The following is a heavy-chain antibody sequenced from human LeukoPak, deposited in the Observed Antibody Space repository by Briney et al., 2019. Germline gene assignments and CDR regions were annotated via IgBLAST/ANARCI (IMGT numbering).Heavy chain of an antibody. V-gene: IGHV1-8*01. CDR1: GYTFTSYD. D-gene: IGHD2-15*01. CDR3: ARGQVVVAATRYYYYYYGMDV. J-gene: IGHJ6*02. Sequence: PTASVKVSCKASGYTFTSYDINWVRQANGPGIEWMGWMNPNSGNTGYAQKFQGRVTMTRNTSISTAYMELSSLRSEDTAVYYCARGQVVVAATRYYYYYYGMDVWGQGTTVTVSS. CDR2: MNPNSGNT.